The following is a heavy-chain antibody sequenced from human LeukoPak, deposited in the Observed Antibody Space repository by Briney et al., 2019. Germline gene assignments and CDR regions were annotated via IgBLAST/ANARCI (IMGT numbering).Heavy chain of an antibody. J-gene: IGHJ4*02. Sequence: SETLSLTCTVSGGSIGGDYWSWVRQPPGKGLEWIGEIYHSGSTNYNPSLKSRVTISVDKSKNQFSLKLSSVTAADTAVYYCARGPIIVVVPAATYFDYWGQGTLVTVSS. CDR1: GGSIGGDY. D-gene: IGHD2-2*01. CDR3: ARGPIIVVVPAATYFDY. V-gene: IGHV4-59*12. CDR2: IYHSGST.